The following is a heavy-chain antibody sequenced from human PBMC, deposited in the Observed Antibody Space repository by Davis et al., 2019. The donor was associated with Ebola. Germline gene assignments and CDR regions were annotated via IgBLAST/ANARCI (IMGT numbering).Heavy chain of an antibody. V-gene: IGHV3-30*04. CDR2: ISYDGSNK. Sequence: GESLKISCAASGFTFSSYAMHWVRQAPGKGLEWVAVISYDGSNKYYADSVKGRFTISRDNSKNTLYLQMNSLRAEDTAVYYCARSDYYYGMDVWGKGTTATVSS. J-gene: IGHJ6*04. D-gene: IGHD3-3*01. CDR1: GFTFSSYA. CDR3: ARSDYYYGMDV.